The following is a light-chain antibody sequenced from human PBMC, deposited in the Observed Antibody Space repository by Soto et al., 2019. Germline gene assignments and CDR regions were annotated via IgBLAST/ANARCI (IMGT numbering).Light chain of an antibody. V-gene: IGKV3-11*01. CDR2: DAS. Sequence: EIVLTQSPATLSLSPGERAALTCRASQSVSNFLAWYQHKPGQAPRLLIYDASIRAAGVPARFSGSGSGTDFSLTISGLEPEDFAIYYCQQRSIWPPWTFGQGTKV. J-gene: IGKJ1*01. CDR1: QSVSNF. CDR3: QQRSIWPPWT.